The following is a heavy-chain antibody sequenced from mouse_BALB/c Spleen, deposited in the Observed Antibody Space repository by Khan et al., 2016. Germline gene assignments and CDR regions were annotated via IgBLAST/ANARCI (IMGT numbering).Heavy chain of an antibody. J-gene: IGHJ2*01. CDR1: GYTFTSYW. D-gene: IGHD1-1*01. CDR3: ARSKKIVATYLDY. Sequence: QVQLQQSGAELVKAGASVKMSCKASGYTFTSYWMHWVKQRLGHGLEWFAETNPTNGRTYYNEKFKGTATLTVDKSSSTAYLLLSGPTFDAYAVCYCARSKKIVATYLDYWGQGTTLTVSS. V-gene: IGHV1S81*02. CDR2: TNPTNGRT.